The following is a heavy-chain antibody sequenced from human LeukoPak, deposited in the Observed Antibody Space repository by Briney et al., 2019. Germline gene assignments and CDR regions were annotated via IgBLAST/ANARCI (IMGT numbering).Heavy chain of an antibody. CDR1: GYTFTGYH. CDR3: ARDIVFVNGGYYDSSGYLS. V-gene: IGHV1-2*02. J-gene: IGHJ5*02. D-gene: IGHD3-22*01. Sequence: GASVKVSCKASGYTFTGYHMHWVRQAPGQGLEWMGWINPNSGGTNYARKFQGRVTMTRDTSISTAYMELSRLRSDDTAVYYCARDIVFVNGGYYDSSGYLSWGQGTLVTVSS. CDR2: INPNSGGT.